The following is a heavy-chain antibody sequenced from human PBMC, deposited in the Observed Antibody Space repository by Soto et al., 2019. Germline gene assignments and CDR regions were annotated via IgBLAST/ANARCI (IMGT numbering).Heavy chain of an antibody. CDR1: GYTFTSYA. CDR3: ARGYDYCSGGSCYFNWFDP. V-gene: IGHV1-3*01. CDR2: INAGNGNT. Sequence: QVQLVQSGAEVKKPGASVKVSCKASGYTFTSYAMHWVRQAPGQRLGWMGWINAGNGNTKYSQKFQGRVTITRDTSASTAYMELSSLRTEDTAVYYCARGYDYCSGGSCYFNWFDPWGQGTLVTVSS. D-gene: IGHD2-15*01. J-gene: IGHJ5*02.